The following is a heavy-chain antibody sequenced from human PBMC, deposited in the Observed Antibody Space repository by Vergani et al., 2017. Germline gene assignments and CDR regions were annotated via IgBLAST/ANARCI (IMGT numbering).Heavy chain of an antibody. CDR2: ISYDGSNK. D-gene: IGHD6-13*01. J-gene: IGHJ5*02. CDR3: AKTLMQLVPNEGFDP. V-gene: IGHV3-30*04. Sequence: QVQLVESGGGVVQPGRSLRLSCAASGFTFSSYAMHWVRQAPGKGLEWVAVISYDGSNKYYADSVKGRFTISRDNSKNTLYLQMNSLRAEDTAVYYCAKTLMQLVPNEGFDPWGQGTLVTVSS. CDR1: GFTFSSYA.